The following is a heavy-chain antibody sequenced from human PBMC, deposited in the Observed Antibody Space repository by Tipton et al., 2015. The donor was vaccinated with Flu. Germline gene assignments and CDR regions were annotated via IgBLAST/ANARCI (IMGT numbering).Heavy chain of an antibody. CDR1: GFNFSSYG. V-gene: IGHV3-NL1*01. J-gene: IGHJ6*02. CDR2: MFSVGDT. CDR3: ARGRPMEV. Sequence: SLRLSCAASGFNFSSYGMHWVRQAPGKGLEWVSVMFSVGDTYYADSVKGRFSIARDNSKNMLYLQMNSLRDEDTAVYCCARGRPMEVWGRGTTVTVSS.